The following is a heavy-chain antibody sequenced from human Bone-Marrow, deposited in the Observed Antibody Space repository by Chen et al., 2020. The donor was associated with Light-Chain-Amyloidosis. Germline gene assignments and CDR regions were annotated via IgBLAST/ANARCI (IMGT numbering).Heavy chain of an antibody. CDR1: GFTFSNYD. Sequence: EVQLVESGGGLVKPGGSLRLSCAASGFTFSNYDMNWVRQVPGKGLEWISAVTNSSSNIDYADSVRGRFTISRDNAKNSLYLQMNSLRAEDTAMYYCASSAPDPSSWGQGTLVTVSS. CDR2: VTNSSSNI. CDR3: ASSAPDPSS. V-gene: IGHV3-21*01. J-gene: IGHJ5*02.